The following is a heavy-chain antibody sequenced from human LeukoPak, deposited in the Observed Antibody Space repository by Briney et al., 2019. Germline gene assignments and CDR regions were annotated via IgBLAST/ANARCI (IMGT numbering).Heavy chain of an antibody. Sequence: SQTLSLTCAISGDSVSSNSAAWNWIRQSPSRGLEWLGRTYYRSKWYNDYAVSVKSRITINPDTSKNQFSLQLNSVTPEDTAVYYCAREAVAGTARPTTSPLDYWGQGTLVTVSS. V-gene: IGHV6-1*01. D-gene: IGHD6-19*01. CDR3: AREAVAGTARPTTSPLDY. CDR2: TYYRSKWYN. CDR1: GDSVSSNSAA. J-gene: IGHJ4*02.